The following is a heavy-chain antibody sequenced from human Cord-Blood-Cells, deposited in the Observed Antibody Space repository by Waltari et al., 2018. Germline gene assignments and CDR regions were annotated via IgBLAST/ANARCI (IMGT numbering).Heavy chain of an antibody. CDR1: GGTFSSYA. CDR3: ASSPPDYDFWSGYYY. D-gene: IGHD3-3*01. V-gene: IGHV1-69*01. J-gene: IGHJ4*02. CDR2: IIPIFGTA. Sequence: QVQLMQSGAEVKKPGSSVKVSCKASGGTFSSYAISWVRQAPGQGLEWMGGIIPIFGTANYAQKFQGRVTITADESTSTAYMELSSLRSEDTAVYYCASSPPDYDFWSGYYYWGQGTLVTVSS.